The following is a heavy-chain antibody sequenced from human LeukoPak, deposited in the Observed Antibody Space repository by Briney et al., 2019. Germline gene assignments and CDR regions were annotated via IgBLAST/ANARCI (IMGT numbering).Heavy chain of an antibody. J-gene: IGHJ4*02. CDR1: GYTFTGYY. CDR3: ARDRVGSGWPRPYYFEF. Sequence: ASVKVSCKPSGYTFTGYYMHWVRQAPGQGLEWMGWINPNTGATIYAHKFQGRVSMTRDMSISTAYMELTSLRSGDTALYYCARDRVGSGWPRPYYFEFWGQGTLVTVSS. D-gene: IGHD6-19*01. V-gene: IGHV1-2*02. CDR2: INPNTGAT.